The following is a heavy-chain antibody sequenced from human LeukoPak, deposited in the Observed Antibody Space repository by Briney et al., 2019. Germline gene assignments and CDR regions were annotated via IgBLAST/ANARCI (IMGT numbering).Heavy chain of an antibody. CDR1: GCTFSSYA. CDR2: IIPIFGTA. Sequence: ASVKVSCKASGCTFSSYAISWVRQAPGQGLEWMERIIPIFGTANYAQKSQGRVTITTDESKSTAYMELRSLGSEDQAGNYPANALLGRSHLSDYGEQGPVVSVST. V-gene: IGHV1-69*05. CDR3: ANALLGRSHLSDY. D-gene: IGHD1-26*01. J-gene: IGHJ4*02.